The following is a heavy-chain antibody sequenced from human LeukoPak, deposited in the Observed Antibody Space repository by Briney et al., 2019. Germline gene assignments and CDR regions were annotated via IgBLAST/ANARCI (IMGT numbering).Heavy chain of an antibody. V-gene: IGHV4-59*01. CDR1: GGSISSYY. CDR2: IYYSGST. D-gene: IGHD3-22*01. J-gene: IGHJ5*02. CDR3: ARYDDSSGYPA. Sequence: PSETLSLTCTVSGGSISSYYWSWIRQPPGKGLEWIGYIYYSGSTNYNPSLKSRVTISVDTSKNQFSLKLSSVTAADTAVYYCARYDDSSGYPAWGQGTLVTVSS.